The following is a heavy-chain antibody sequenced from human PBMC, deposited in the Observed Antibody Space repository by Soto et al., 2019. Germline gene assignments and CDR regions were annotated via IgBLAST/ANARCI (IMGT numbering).Heavy chain of an antibody. D-gene: IGHD3-22*01. CDR2: IHYTGTT. CDR1: GVSVSSDTYY. J-gene: IGHJ3*02. V-gene: IGHV4-61*01. CDR3: ARLGRYYDSSGAFDI. Sequence: SETLSLTCTVSGVSVSSDTYYWSWIRQPPGKGLEWIGYIHYTGTTNYNPSLKSRVTISGDTSKNQVSLKLTSVTAAETAVYYCARLGRYYDSSGAFDIWGQGTMVTVSS.